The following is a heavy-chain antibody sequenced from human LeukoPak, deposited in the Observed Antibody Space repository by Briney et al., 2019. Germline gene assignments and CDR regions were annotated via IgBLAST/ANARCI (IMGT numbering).Heavy chain of an antibody. Sequence: GGSLRLSCAAFGFTVSSNYMSWVRQAPGKGLEWVSVIYGGGSTYYAGSVKGRFSISRDTSKNAVYLQMNSLRAEDTAVYYCARAQFYHDSSTYGPDYWGQGTLVTVSS. J-gene: IGHJ4*02. D-gene: IGHD3-22*01. CDR1: GFTVSSNY. CDR2: IYGGGST. V-gene: IGHV3-53*01. CDR3: ARAQFYHDSSTYGPDY.